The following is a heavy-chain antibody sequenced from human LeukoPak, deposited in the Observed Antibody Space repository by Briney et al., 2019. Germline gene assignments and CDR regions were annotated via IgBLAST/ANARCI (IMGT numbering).Heavy chain of an antibody. Sequence: GGSLRLSCAASGFTFSSYGMHWVRQAPGKGLEWVAVIWYDGSNKYYADSVKGRFTISRDNSKNTLYLQMNSLRVEDTAVYYCARSHYDSSGYPDYWGQGTLVTVSS. CDR2: IWYDGSNK. J-gene: IGHJ4*02. CDR3: ARSHYDSSGYPDY. D-gene: IGHD3-22*01. V-gene: IGHV3-33*01. CDR1: GFTFSSYG.